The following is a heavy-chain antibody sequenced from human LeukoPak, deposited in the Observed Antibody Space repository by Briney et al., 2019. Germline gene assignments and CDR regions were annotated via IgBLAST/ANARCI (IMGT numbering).Heavy chain of an antibody. CDR3: ASYARDIVVVPPPGYYYMDV. J-gene: IGHJ6*03. D-gene: IGHD2-2*01. Sequence: GGSLRLSCAASGFTFSSYGMHWVRQAPGKGLEWVAVISYDGSNKYYADSVKGRFTISRDNSKNTLYLQMNSLRAEDTAVYYCASYARDIVVVPPPGYYYMDVWGKGTTVTVSS. CDR1: GFTFSSYG. CDR2: ISYDGSNK. V-gene: IGHV3-30*03.